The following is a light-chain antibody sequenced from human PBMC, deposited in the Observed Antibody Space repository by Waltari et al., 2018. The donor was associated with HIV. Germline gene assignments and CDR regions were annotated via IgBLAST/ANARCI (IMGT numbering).Light chain of an antibody. V-gene: IGLV1-47*01. J-gene: IGLJ3*02. CDR1: RSDIGSNY. CDR3: ASWDDNLSGWV. Sequence: QSVLTQPPSASGTTGPSVSISCSGSRSDIGSNYVYWYQHLPGTTPKVVIYRSEQRPSGVPDRCSGSNSGTSASLAISGLRSEDEAHYYCASWDDNLSGWVFGGGTKLTVL. CDR2: RSE.